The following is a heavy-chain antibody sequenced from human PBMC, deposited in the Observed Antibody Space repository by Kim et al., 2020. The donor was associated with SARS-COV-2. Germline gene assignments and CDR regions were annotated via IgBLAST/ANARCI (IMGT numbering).Heavy chain of an antibody. V-gene: IGHV3-33*01. CDR3: ARLYYYVSSGHDY. D-gene: IGHD3-22*01. Sequence: YSESVKCRFTSSRDNSKNTLYLQMNSLRAEDTAVYYCARLYYYVSSGHDYWGQGTLVTVSS. J-gene: IGHJ4*02.